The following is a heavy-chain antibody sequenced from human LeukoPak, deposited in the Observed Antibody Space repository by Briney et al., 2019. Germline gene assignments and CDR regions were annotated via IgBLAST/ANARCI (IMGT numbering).Heavy chain of an antibody. Sequence: PGGSLRLSCVASGFTFSSYGMHWVREAPGKGLGWVVVISYDGSNKYYADSVKGRFTISRDNSKNTLYLQMNSLRAEDTAVYYCAKDDSGYYSYFYYSGEGALVTVSS. CDR3: AKDDSGYYSYFYY. D-gene: IGHD3-22*01. CDR2: ISYDGSNK. V-gene: IGHV3-30*18. J-gene: IGHJ4*02. CDR1: GFTFSSYG.